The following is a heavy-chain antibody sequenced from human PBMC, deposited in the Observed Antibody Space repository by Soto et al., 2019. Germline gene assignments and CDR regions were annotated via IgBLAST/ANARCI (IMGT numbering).Heavy chain of an antibody. V-gene: IGHV4-34*01. CDR2: INQRGST. J-gene: IGHJ4*02. Sequence: SETLSLTCAVYGGSFRGYYWSWIRQPPGKGLEWIGEINQRGSTKYIPSLKSRVTISVDTSKNQFSLRLSSVTAADTAVYYCARYSSGYYFDYWGQGTLVTVSS. D-gene: IGHD3-22*01. CDR3: ARYSSGYYFDY. CDR1: GGSFRGYY.